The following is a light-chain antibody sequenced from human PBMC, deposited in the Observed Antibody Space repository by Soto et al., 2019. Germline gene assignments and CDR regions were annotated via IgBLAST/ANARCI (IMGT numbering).Light chain of an antibody. CDR1: SSNIGAGYD. J-gene: IGLJ2*01. CDR3: QSSDSSLSVV. CDR2: GNS. V-gene: IGLV1-40*01. Sequence: QSALTQPPSVSGAPGQRVTISCTGSSSNIGAGYDVHWYQQLPGTAPKLLIYGNSNQPSGVPDRFSGSKSGTSASLAITGLQAEDEADYYCQSSDSSLSVVFGGGTKLTVL.